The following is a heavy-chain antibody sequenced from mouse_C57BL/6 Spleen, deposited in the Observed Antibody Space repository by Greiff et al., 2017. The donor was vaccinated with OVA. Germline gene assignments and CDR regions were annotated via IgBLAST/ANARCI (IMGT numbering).Heavy chain of an antibody. CDR1: GYTFTDYY. CDR3: ARGGSTTVVAPYYFDY. D-gene: IGHD1-1*01. J-gene: IGHJ2*01. Sequence: EVQLQQSGPELVKPGASVKISCKASGYTFTDYYMNWVKQSHGKSLEWIGDINPNNGGTSYNQKFKGKATLTVDKSSSTAYMELRSLTSEDSAVYDCARGGSTTVVAPYYFDYWGQGTTLTVSA. V-gene: IGHV1-26*01. CDR2: INPNNGGT.